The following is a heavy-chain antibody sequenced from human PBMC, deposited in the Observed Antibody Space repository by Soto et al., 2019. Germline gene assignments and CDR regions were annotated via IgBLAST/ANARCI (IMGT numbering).Heavy chain of an antibody. J-gene: IGHJ4*02. CDR3: ARDTFGGAYDFWH. Sequence: EVQLVESGGGLVQPGGSLRLSCAASGFSVSNLYMTWVRQAPGKGLERVSVISSGDSTYYADSVKGRFTISRDNSKNTLYLEMNSLRAGDTAVYYCARDTFGGAYDFWHGGQGTLVTVSS. CDR1: GFSVSNLY. D-gene: IGHD3-3*01. V-gene: IGHV3-66*01. CDR2: ISSGDST.